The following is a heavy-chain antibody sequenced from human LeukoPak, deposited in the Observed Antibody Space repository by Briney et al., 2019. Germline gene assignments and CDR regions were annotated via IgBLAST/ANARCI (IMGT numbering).Heavy chain of an antibody. CDR3: ARYKEGATEY. CDR2: ISSSSSYI. D-gene: IGHD1-26*01. V-gene: IGHV3-21*01. CDR1: GLTFSSYS. Sequence: TGGSLRLSCAASGLTFSSYSMNWVRQAPGKGLEWVSSISSSSSYIYYADSVKGRFTISRDNAKNSLYLQMNSLRAEDTAVYYCARYKEGATEYWGQGTLVTVSS. J-gene: IGHJ4*02.